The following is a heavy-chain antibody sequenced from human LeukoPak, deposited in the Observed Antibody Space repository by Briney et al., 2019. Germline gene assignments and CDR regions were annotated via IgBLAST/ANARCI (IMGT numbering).Heavy chain of an antibody. CDR1: GFPLSSYA. D-gene: IGHD4-23*01. CDR3: ARDTLEYSNSPDALDI. V-gene: IGHV3-48*02. Sequence: GGSLRLSCAASGFPLSSYAMSWVRQVPGKGLEWVSYIGSSGSTVYYADSVKGRFTISRDNAKNSLYMQMESLRDEDTAIYYCARDTLEYSNSPDALDIWGQGTMVTVSS. CDR2: IGSSGSTV. J-gene: IGHJ3*02.